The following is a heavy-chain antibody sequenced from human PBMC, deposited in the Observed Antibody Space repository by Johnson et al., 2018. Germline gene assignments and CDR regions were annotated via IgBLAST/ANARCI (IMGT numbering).Heavy chain of an antibody. V-gene: IGHV3-30*04. CDR2: ISYDGRNK. J-gene: IGHJ1*01. CDR3: AKDYEQYLQH. Sequence: QVQLVETGGGVVQPGRSLRLPCAASGFTFSRYALHWVRQAPGKGLEWVAVISYDGRNKYYADSVKGRFTISRDNSKNTLYLQMNSLRAEDTAVYYCAKDYEQYLQHWGQGTLVTVSS. D-gene: IGHD3-16*01. CDR1: GFTFSRYA.